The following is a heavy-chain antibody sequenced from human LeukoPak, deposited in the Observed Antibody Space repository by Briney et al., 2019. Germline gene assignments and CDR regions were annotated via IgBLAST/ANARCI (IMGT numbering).Heavy chain of an antibody. J-gene: IGHJ5*02. CDR2: IYYSGTT. CDR1: GDPVSSSSYY. D-gene: IGHD6-13*01. V-gene: IGHV4-39*01. Sequence: SETLSLTCTVSGDPVSSSSYYWGWIRQPPGKGLEWIGSIYYSGTTSYNPSLKSRVTISVDTSKNQFSLTLTSVTASDTAVYFCGGAATGTVGWFDPWGQGTLVTVSS. CDR3: GGAATGTVGWFDP.